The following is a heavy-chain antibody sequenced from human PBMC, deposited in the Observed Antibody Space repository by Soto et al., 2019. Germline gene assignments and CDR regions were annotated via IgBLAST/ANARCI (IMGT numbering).Heavy chain of an antibody. CDR3: ASRAGLRAYYYYYYGMDV. CDR2: IYYSGST. CDR1: GGSLSSYY. Sequence: PSETLSLTCPVSGGSLSSYYWSWIRQSPGKGLEWIGSIYYSGSTYYNPSLKSRVTISVDTSKNQFSLKLSSVTAADTAVYYCASRAGLRAYYYYYYGMDVWGQGTTVTVSS. V-gene: IGHV4-59*05. D-gene: IGHD4-17*01. J-gene: IGHJ6*02.